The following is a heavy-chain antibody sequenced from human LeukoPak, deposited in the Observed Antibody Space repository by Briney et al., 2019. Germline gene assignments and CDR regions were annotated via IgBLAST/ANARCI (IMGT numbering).Heavy chain of an antibody. CDR3: ARDGYKSTFDY. V-gene: IGHV4-38-2*02. Sequence: SETLSLTCAVSGYSISSGYYWGWIRQPPGKGLEWIGRIYTSGSSNYNPSLKSRVTISVDTSKNQFSLKLRSVTAADTAVYYCARDGYKSTFDYWGQGTLVTVSS. D-gene: IGHD5-24*01. CDR2: IYTSGSS. J-gene: IGHJ4*02. CDR1: GYSISSGYY.